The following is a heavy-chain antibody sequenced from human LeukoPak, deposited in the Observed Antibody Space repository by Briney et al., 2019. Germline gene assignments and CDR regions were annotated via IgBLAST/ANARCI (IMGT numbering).Heavy chain of an antibody. CDR3: ARAKAAAAGTAFDY. CDR1: GFTFSSYA. CDR2: ISYDGSNK. J-gene: IGHJ4*02. V-gene: IGHV3-30*04. Sequence: GGSLRLSCAASGFTFSSYAMHWVRQAPGRGLEWVAVISYDGSNKYYADSVKGRFTISRDNSKNTLYLQMNSLRAEDTAVYYCARAKAAAAGTAFDYWGQGTLVTVSS. D-gene: IGHD6-13*01.